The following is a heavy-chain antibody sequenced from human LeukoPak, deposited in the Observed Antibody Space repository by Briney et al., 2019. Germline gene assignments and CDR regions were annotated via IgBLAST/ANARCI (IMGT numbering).Heavy chain of an antibody. CDR1: GGSIGGDH. D-gene: IGHD1-1*01. Sequence: SETPSLTCTISGGSIGGDHWSWIRQAPGKGLEWIGYISYTGSTSYNPSLRNRVTISLHTSENQFSLRLTSVTAADTAVYYCARGTEHFDYWGQGTLVTVSS. V-gene: IGHV4-59*08. CDR2: ISYTGST. CDR3: ARGTEHFDY. J-gene: IGHJ4*02.